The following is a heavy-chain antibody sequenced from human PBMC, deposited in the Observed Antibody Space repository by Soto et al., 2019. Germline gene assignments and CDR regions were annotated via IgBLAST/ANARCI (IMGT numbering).Heavy chain of an antibody. CDR3: ARSARILNCSGSSCYLIFPI. CDR1: GGTFSSYA. V-gene: IGHV1-69*01. CDR2: LITIFGTA. Sequence: QVQLVQSGAEVKKPGSSVKVSCKSSGGTFSSYAISWVRQAPGQGLEWMGGLITIFGTANYAQKFQVRVMSTADEPTSTSYMELSSRRSEDTAVYYCARSARILNCSGSSCYLIFPICGQGPLLTVSS. J-gene: IGHJ4*02. D-gene: IGHD2-15*01.